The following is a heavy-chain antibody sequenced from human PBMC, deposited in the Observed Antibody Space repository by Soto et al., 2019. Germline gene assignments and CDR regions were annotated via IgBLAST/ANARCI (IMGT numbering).Heavy chain of an antibody. CDR1: GFSLSTSGVG. V-gene: IGHV2-5*01. CDR3: AKRRGAFDI. J-gene: IGHJ3*02. CDR2: IYWNDDK. Sequence: KESGPTLVKPTQTLTLTCTFSGFSLSTSGVGVGWIRQPPGEALEWLGIIYWNDDKLYRPSLKSRLTLTKDTSKNQVVLTMPNMGPVDTATYYCAKRRGAFDIWGQGTMVTVSS.